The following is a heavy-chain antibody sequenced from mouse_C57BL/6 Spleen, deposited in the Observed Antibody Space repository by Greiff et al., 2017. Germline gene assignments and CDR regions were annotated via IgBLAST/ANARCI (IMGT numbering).Heavy chain of an antibody. CDR1: GYTFTSYW. CDR2: IHPNSGST. CDR3: ARSITTVVARWYFDV. Sequence: QVQLKQPGAELVKPGASVKLSCKASGYTFTSYWMHWVKQRPGQGLEWIGMIHPNSGSTNYNEKFKSKATLTVDKSSSTAYMQLSSLTSEDSAVYYCARSITTVVARWYFDVWGTGTTVTVSS. D-gene: IGHD1-1*01. V-gene: IGHV1-64*01. J-gene: IGHJ1*03.